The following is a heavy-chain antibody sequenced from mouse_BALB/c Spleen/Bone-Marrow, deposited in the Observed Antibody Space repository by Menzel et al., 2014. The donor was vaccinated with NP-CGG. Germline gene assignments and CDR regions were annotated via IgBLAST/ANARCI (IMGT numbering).Heavy chain of an antibody. D-gene: IGHD4-1*01. V-gene: IGHV1-54*01. CDR1: GYAFTNYL. Sequence: QVQLQQSGAELVRPGTSVKVSCKASGYAFTNYLIEWVKQRPGQGLEWIGVINPGSDATDCSEKFKGKATLTADKSSSTAYMQLSSLTSDDSAVYFCARCLAGTSAMDYWGQGTSVTVSS. CDR3: ARCLAGTSAMDY. CDR2: INPGSDAT. J-gene: IGHJ4*01.